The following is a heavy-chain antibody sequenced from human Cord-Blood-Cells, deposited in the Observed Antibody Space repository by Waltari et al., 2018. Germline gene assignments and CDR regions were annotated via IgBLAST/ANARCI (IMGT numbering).Heavy chain of an antibody. V-gene: IGHV4-39*02. CDR1: GGSISSSSYY. CDR3: AREGSGYDFDY. CDR2: IYYSGST. Sequence: QLQLQESGPGLVKPSETLSLTCTVSGGSISSSSYYWGWIRQPPGKGLEWIGSIYYSGSTYYNPSLKSRVTISVDTSKNQFSLKLGSVTAADTAVYYCAREGSGYDFDYWGQGTLVTVSS. D-gene: IGHD5-12*01. J-gene: IGHJ4*02.